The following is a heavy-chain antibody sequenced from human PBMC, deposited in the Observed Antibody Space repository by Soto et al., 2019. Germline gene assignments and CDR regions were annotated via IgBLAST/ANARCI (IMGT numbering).Heavy chain of an antibody. J-gene: IGHJ4*02. CDR2: IWYDGSNK. CDR3: ARETMVRGVNPAGLDY. CDR1: GFTFSSYG. Sequence: QPGGSLRLSCAASGFTFSSYGMHWVRQAPGKGLEWVAVIWYDGSNKYYADSVKGRFTISRDNSKNTLYLQMNSLRAEDTAVYYCARETMVRGVNPAGLDYWGQGTLVTVSS. V-gene: IGHV3-33*01. D-gene: IGHD3-10*01.